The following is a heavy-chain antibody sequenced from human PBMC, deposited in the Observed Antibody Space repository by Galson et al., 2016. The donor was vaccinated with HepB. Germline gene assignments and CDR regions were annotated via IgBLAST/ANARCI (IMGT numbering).Heavy chain of an antibody. D-gene: IGHD3-16*01. CDR1: GMTFSNFG. J-gene: IGHJ6*02. V-gene: IGHV3-48*01. Sequence: SLRLSCAAPGMTFSNFGMNWVRQAPGKGLEWVSYISSSGRTRYYADSVKGRFTISRDNGNNSLYLQMNSLRAEDTALYYCAKDLRVHGLPWGDYGLDVWGQGTTVTVSS. CDR2: ISSSGRTR. CDR3: AKDLRVHGLPWGDYGLDV.